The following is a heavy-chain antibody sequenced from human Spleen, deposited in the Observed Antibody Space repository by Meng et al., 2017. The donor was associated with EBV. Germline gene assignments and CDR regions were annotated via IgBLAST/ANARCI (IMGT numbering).Heavy chain of an antibody. CDR3: GRDLLGASIEE. CDR1: GGSINSGDYS. J-gene: IGHJ4*02. CDR2: IYQSGST. D-gene: IGHD3-16*01. V-gene: IGHV4-30-2*01. Sequence: QLQLQESGSGLVKPSQTLSLTCAVSGGSINSGDYSWNWIRQPPGKGLEWIGNIYQSGSTHYNPSLKSRVTISIDRSKNQFSLRLSYVTAADTAVYYCGRDLLGASIEEWGQGTLVTVSS.